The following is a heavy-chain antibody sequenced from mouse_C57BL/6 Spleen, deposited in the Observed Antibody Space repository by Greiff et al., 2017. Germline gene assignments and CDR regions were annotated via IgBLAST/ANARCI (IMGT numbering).Heavy chain of an antibody. CDR1: GYTFTSYG. CDR3: AREGSSGSWFAY. V-gene: IGHV1-81*01. J-gene: IGHJ3*01. Sequence: QVQLQQSGAELARPGASVKLSCKASGYTFTSYGISWVKQRTGQGLEWIGEIYPRSGNTYYNEKFKGKATLTADKSSSTAYIERRSLTSEDSAVYFCAREGSSGSWFAYWGQGTLVTVSA. D-gene: IGHD3-2*02. CDR2: IYPRSGNT.